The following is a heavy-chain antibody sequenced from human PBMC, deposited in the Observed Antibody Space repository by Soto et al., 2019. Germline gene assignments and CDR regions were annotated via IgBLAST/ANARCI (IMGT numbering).Heavy chain of an antibody. CDR2: IIPIFGTA. V-gene: IGHV1-69*06. J-gene: IGHJ6*02. Sequence: SVKVSCKASGGTFSSYAISWVRQAPGQGLEWMGGIIPIFGTANYAQKFQGRVTITADKSTSTAYMELSSLRSEDTAVYYCARDGLRGSSKYYGMDVWGQGTTVPVYS. CDR1: GGTFSSYA. CDR3: ARDGLRGSSKYYGMDV. D-gene: IGHD6-6*01.